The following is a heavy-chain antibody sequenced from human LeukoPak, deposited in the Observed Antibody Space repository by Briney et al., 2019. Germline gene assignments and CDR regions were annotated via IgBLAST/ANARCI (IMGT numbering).Heavy chain of an antibody. J-gene: IGHJ5*02. CDR1: GGSISGFY. Sequence: SETLSLTCTVSGGSISGFYWTWIRQPPGKALEWIGYYGGSTHYNPSLESRVTISVDTSKNQFSLELTSVTAADTAGYYCARQSVAAGTPWFVPWGQGALVTVSS. CDR3: ARQSVAAGTPWFVP. D-gene: IGHD2-15*01. V-gene: IGHV4-59*08. CDR2: YGGST.